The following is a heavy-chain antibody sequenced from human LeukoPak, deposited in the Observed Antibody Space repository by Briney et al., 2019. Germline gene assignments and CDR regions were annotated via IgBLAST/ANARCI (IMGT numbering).Heavy chain of an antibody. J-gene: IGHJ4*02. CDR3: ARGEANYDILTGYLY. CDR2: ICPGDSDT. CDR1: GYSFTSYW. D-gene: IGHD3-9*01. Sequence: GESLKISCKGSGYSFTSYWIGWVRQMPGKGLEWMGIICPGDSDTRYSPSFQGQVTISADKSISTAYLQWSSLKASDTAMYYCARGEANYDILTGYLYWGQGTLVTVSS. V-gene: IGHV5-51*01.